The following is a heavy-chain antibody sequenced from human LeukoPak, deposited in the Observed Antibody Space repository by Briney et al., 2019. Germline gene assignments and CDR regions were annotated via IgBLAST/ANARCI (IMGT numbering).Heavy chain of an antibody. Sequence: ASVKVSCKTSGYIFTPHHIHWMRQAPGQGLELLGWVSAANNPEYSQKFQGRVVITRDASATTSYLELNSLRSEDTAVYYCAMSVEMPPIPSFDYWGQGAMVTVSS. J-gene: IGHJ4*02. CDR1: GYIFTPHH. CDR3: AMSVEMPPIPSFDY. CDR2: VSAANNP. V-gene: IGHV1-3*01. D-gene: IGHD5-24*01.